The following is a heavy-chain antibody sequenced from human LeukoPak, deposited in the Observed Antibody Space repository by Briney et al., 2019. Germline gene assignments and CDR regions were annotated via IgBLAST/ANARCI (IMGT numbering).Heavy chain of an antibody. CDR3: ARARFYNDNSGYYFEAFDV. Sequence: SVKVSCKASGCAFSRNVVTWVRQAPGQGLEWMGGTIPIFGTANYAQKFQGRVTITADESTSIVYMELRSLRSEDTAVYYCARARFYNDNSGYYFEAFDVWGQETMVTVSS. V-gene: IGHV1-69*13. J-gene: IGHJ3*01. D-gene: IGHD3-22*01. CDR2: TIPIFGTA. CDR1: GCAFSRNV.